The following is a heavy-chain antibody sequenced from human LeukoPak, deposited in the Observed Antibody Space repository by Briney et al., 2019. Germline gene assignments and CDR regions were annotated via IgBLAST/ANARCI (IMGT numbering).Heavy chain of an antibody. Sequence: ASVKVSCKASGYTFTSYDINWVRQATGQGLEWMGWMNPNSGNTGYAQKFQGRVTMTRNTSISTAYMELSSLRSEDTAVYYCARTTRYSSSWYGAPPPDAFDIWGQGTMVTVSS. D-gene: IGHD6-13*01. CDR3: ARTTRYSSSWYGAPPPDAFDI. V-gene: IGHV1-8*01. CDR1: GYTFTSYD. J-gene: IGHJ3*02. CDR2: MNPNSGNT.